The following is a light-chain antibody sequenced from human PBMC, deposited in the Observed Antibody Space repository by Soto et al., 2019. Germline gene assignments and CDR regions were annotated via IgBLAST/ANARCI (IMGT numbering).Light chain of an antibody. CDR2: GNN. CDR3: QSYDSSLSGFYV. J-gene: IGLJ1*01. V-gene: IGLV1-40*01. Sequence: QSVLTQPPLVSGAPGQRVTISCTGSSSNIGAGYDVHWYQQLPGTAPKLLIYGNNNRPSGVPDRFSGSKSGTSASLAITGLQAEDEADYYCQSYDSSLSGFYVFGTGTKVTVL. CDR1: SSNIGAGYD.